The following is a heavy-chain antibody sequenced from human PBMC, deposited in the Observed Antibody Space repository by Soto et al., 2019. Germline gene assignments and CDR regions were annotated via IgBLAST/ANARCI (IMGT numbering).Heavy chain of an antibody. D-gene: IGHD6-13*01. V-gene: IGHV3-43*01. CDR1: GFNFRSYG. Sequence: GGSLRHSCAASGFNFRSYGMHWVRQAPGKGLEWVSLISWDGGNTYYADSVKGRFTISRDNSKNSLYLQMNSLTTEDTAFYYCAKDMGGIAPYYFDYWGQGTLVTVSS. CDR2: ISWDGGNT. CDR3: AKDMGGIAPYYFDY. J-gene: IGHJ4*02.